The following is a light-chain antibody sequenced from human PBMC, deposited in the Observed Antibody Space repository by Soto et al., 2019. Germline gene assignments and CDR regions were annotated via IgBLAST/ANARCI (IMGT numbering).Light chain of an antibody. CDR2: KAS. J-gene: IGKJ1*01. CDR1: QAISSW. CDR3: QRANSHSEA. Sequence: DIQMTQSPSTLSGSVGDRVTITCRASQAISSWLAWYQQKPGKAPKLMIYKASTLKSGVPSRVSGSGSGTVFTLTISRLQPHDFALYYGQRANSHSEAFGQCTKVE. V-gene: IGKV1-5*03.